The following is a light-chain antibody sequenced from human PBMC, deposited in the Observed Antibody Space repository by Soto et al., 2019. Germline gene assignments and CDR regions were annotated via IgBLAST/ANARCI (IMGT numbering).Light chain of an antibody. J-gene: IGKJ4*01. CDR2: DVF. V-gene: IGKV1-33*01. CDR3: QQYDNLFFS. Sequence: DIQMTQSPSSLSASVGDRVIITCQASQDISNYLNWYQKKPGKAPKLLIYDVFNLEAGVRSRFSGSGSGTDFTLNISSLQPEDIATYYCQQYDNLFFSFGGGTRVEIK. CDR1: QDISNY.